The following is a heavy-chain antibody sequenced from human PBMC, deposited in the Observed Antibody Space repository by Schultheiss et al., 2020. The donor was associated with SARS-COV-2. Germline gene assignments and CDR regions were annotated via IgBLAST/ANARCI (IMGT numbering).Heavy chain of an antibody. CDR1: GFTFSTYA. J-gene: IGHJ4*02. D-gene: IGHD3-3*01. CDR3: ARGMGGFGFDY. Sequence: GGSLRLSCAASGFTFSTYAMTWVRQAPGKGLQWVSDLSGRGGSTYYADSVKGRFTISRDNSKNTLYLQMNSLRADDTAVYYCARGMGGFGFDYWGQGTLVTVSS. V-gene: IGHV3-23*01. CDR2: LSGRGGST.